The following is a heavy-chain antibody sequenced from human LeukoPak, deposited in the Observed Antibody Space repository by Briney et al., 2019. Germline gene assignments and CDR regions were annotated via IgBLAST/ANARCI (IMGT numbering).Heavy chain of an antibody. V-gene: IGHV3-9*01. CDR3: TTDADDSGSYYDY. CDR2: ISWNSGSI. Sequence: GGSLRLSCAASGFTFDDYAMHWVRQAPGKGLEWVSGISWNSGSIGYADSVKGRFTISRDNAKNSLYLQMNSLRAEDTAVYYCTTDADDSGSYYDYWGQGTLVTVSS. D-gene: IGHD1-26*01. J-gene: IGHJ4*02. CDR1: GFTFDDYA.